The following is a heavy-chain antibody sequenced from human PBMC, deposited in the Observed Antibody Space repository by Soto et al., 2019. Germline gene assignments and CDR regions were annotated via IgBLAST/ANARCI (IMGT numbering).Heavy chain of an antibody. V-gene: IGHV1-46*03. J-gene: IGHJ4*02. CDR2: INPSGGSK. CDR1: GYTFTSYY. CDR3: SRGYPPRDQLGNLPGDF. D-gene: IGHD1-1*01. Sequence: QVQLVQSGAEVMQPGASVKVSCKASGYTFTSYYIQWVRQAPGQGLEWMGIINPSGGSKNYAQKFQGRVTMTRITSTSTVYMELSSLRSEDTAIYYCSRGYPPRDQLGNLPGDFWGQGTLVTVSS.